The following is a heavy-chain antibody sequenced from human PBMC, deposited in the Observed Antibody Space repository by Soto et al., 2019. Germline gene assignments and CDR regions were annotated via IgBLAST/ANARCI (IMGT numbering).Heavy chain of an antibody. CDR3: AREMADIVVVVAATPHYYYGMDV. D-gene: IGHD2-15*01. J-gene: IGHJ6*02. CDR2: IWYDGSNK. Sequence: GGSLRLSCAASGVTFSSYGMHWVRQAPGKGLEWVAVIWYDGSNKYYADSVKGRFTISRDNSKNTLYLQMNSLRAEDTAVYYCAREMADIVVVVAATPHYYYGMDVWGQGTTVTVSS. CDR1: GVTFSSYG. V-gene: IGHV3-33*01.